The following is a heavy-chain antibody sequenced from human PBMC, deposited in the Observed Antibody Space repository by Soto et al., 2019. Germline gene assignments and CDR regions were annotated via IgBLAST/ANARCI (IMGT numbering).Heavy chain of an antibody. Sequence: ASVKVSCKASGYTFTSYGISWVRQAPGQGLEWMGWISAYNGNTNYAQKLQGRVTMTTDTSTSTAYMELRSLRSDDTAVYYCARVRHYYGSSGYFSYWGQGTLVTVSS. V-gene: IGHV1-18*01. CDR2: ISAYNGNT. CDR3: ARVRHYYGSSGYFSY. CDR1: GYTFTSYG. J-gene: IGHJ4*02. D-gene: IGHD3-22*01.